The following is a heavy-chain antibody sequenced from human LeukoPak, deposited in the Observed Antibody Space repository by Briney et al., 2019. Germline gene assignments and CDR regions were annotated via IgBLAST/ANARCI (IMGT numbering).Heavy chain of an antibody. CDR3: VKDPSGNYFYFDY. CDR2: ISSSSSTV. J-gene: IGHJ4*02. V-gene: IGHV3-48*01. Sequence: GGSLRLSCVLSGFTFSGYSMIWVRQAPGKGLEWISYISSSSSTVYYADSVKARFTISRDNSKVTLYLQMTSLRPEDTAIYYCVKDPSGNYFYFDYWGQGTLVTVSS. D-gene: IGHD1-26*01. CDR1: GFTFSGYS.